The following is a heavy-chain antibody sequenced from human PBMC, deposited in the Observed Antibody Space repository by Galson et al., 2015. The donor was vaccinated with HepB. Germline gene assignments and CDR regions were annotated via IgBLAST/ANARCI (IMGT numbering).Heavy chain of an antibody. D-gene: IGHD3-9*01. Sequence: SVKVSCKGSGYTLTSYGISWVRQAPGQGLEWMGWISTYNGNTNYAQKLQGRVTMTTDTSTSTAYMELRSLRSDDTAVYYCARDYGYDLLTDYYNRNYYYYGMDVWGQGTTVTVSS. CDR2: ISTYNGNT. CDR1: GYTLTSYG. CDR3: ARDYGYDLLTDYYNRNYYYYGMDV. J-gene: IGHJ6*02. V-gene: IGHV1-18*04.